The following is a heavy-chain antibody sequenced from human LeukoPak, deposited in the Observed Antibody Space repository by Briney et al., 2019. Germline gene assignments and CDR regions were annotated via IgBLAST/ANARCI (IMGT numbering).Heavy chain of an antibody. V-gene: IGHV3-30*18. D-gene: IGHD5-18*01. Sequence: PGGSLRLSCAASGFTFSSYGMHWVRQAPGRGLEWVAVISYDGSNKYYADSVKGRFTISRGNSKNTLYLQMNSLRAEDTAVYYCAKPWIQLWPDDAFDIWGQGIMVTVSS. CDR2: ISYDGSNK. CDR1: GFTFSSYG. CDR3: AKPWIQLWPDDAFDI. J-gene: IGHJ3*02.